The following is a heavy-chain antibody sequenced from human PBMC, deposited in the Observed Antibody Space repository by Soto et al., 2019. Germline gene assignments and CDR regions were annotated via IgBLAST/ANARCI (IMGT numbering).Heavy chain of an antibody. CDR1: GGTFSISA. D-gene: IGHD6-19*01. J-gene: IGHJ6*02. CDR3: ARGLAVAGMRHGMDV. CDR2: IIPIFGTA. V-gene: IGHV1-69*13. Sequence: SVKVSCKASGGTFSISAISWVRQAPGQGLEWMGGIIPIFGTANYAQKFQGRVTITADESTSTAYMELSSLRSEDTAVYYCARGLAVAGMRHGMDVWGQGTTVTVSS.